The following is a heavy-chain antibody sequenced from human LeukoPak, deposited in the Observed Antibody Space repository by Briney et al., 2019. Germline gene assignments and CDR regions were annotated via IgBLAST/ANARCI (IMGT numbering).Heavy chain of an antibody. Sequence: SETLSLTCTVSGGSINNYYWIWIRQPPGKGLEWIGYIYYSGSTNYSPSLKRRVTISVDTSKNQFSLKMRSVTAADTAVYYCARVSGRFLEWLTVDYWGQGTLVTVSS. CDR1: GGSINNYY. CDR3: ARVSGRFLEWLTVDY. D-gene: IGHD3-3*01. V-gene: IGHV4-59*01. CDR2: IYYSGST. J-gene: IGHJ4*02.